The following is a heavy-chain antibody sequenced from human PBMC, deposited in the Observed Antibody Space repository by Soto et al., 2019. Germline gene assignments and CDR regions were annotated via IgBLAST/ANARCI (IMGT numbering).Heavy chain of an antibody. CDR2: ISSSSSYT. D-gene: IGHD3-22*01. J-gene: IGHJ3*02. V-gene: IGHV3-11*06. CDR3: ARVNYYDSSGYYAFDI. Sequence: QVQLVESGGGLVKPGGSLRLSCAASGFTFSDYYMSWIRQAPGKGLVWVSYISSSSSYTNYADSVKGRFTISRDNAKNSLYLQMNSLRAEDTAVYYCARVNYYDSSGYYAFDIWGQGTMVTVSS. CDR1: GFTFSDYY.